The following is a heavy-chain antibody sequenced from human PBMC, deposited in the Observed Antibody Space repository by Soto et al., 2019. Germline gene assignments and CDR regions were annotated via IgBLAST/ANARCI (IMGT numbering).Heavy chain of an antibody. J-gene: IGHJ6*02. CDR2: IIPIFGTA. Sequence: QFQLVQSGAEVKKPGSSVKVSCKASGGTFSSYAISWVRQAPGQGLEWMGGIIPIFGTANYAQKFQGRVTITADESTSTAYMELSSLRSEDTAVYYCARNYGTAMVYYYYGMDVWGQGTTVTVSS. CDR3: ARNYGTAMVYYYYGMDV. CDR1: GGTFSSYA. D-gene: IGHD5-18*01. V-gene: IGHV1-69*12.